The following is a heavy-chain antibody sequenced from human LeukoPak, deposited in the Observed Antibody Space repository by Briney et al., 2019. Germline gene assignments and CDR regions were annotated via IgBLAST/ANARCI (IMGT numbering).Heavy chain of an antibody. CDR3: ARATGSYYGLGY. CDR1: GFTFRSYW. CDR2: IDSDGSNT. D-gene: IGHD1-26*01. Sequence: GGSLRLSCAASGFTFRSYWMHWVRQGPGKGLMWVSRIDSDGSNTTYADSVKARFTISRDNAKNTLYLEMNSLRAEDTAVYYCARATGSYYGLGYWGQGTLVTVSS. V-gene: IGHV3-74*01. J-gene: IGHJ4*02.